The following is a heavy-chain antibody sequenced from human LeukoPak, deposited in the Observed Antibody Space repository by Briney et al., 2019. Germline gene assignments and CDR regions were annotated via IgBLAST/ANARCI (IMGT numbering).Heavy chain of an antibody. V-gene: IGHV3-23*01. CDR3: AKAKDIVVVPAAMGPPWFDP. CDR2: ISGSGGST. CDR1: GFTFSSYS. J-gene: IGHJ5*02. D-gene: IGHD2-2*01. Sequence: GGSLRLSCAASGFTFSSYSMNWVRQAPGKGLEYVSAISGSGGSTYYADSVKGRFTISRDNSKNTLYLQMNSLRAEDTAVYYCAKAKDIVVVPAAMGPPWFDPWGQGTLVTVSS.